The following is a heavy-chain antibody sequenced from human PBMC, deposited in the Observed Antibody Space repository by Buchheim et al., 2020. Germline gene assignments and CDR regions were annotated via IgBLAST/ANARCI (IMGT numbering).Heavy chain of an antibody. J-gene: IGHJ4*02. CDR3: AKDYFDTSAYPSDY. V-gene: IGHV3-23*01. CDR2: LSGNGGST. Sequence: DVQLLESGGALVQPGGSLRLSCAASGFIFGSYGMSWVRQAPGKGLEWVSTLSGNGGSTFYADSVKGRFTISRDNPKNTLYLQMNSLRAEDTALYYCAKDYFDTSAYPSDYWGQGT. CDR1: GFIFGSYG. D-gene: IGHD3-22*01.